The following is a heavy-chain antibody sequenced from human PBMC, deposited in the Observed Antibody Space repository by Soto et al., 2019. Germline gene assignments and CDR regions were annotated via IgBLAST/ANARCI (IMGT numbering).Heavy chain of an antibody. CDR2: INHSGST. CDR3: ARVSGYSSSWYCGMDV. Sequence: SETLSLTCAVYGGSFSGYYWSWIRQPPGKGLEWIGEINHSGSTNYNPSLKSRVTISVDTSKNQFSLKLSSVTAADTAVDYCARVSGYSSSWYCGMDVWGQGTTVTGSS. J-gene: IGHJ6*02. V-gene: IGHV4-34*01. CDR1: GGSFSGYY. D-gene: IGHD6-13*01.